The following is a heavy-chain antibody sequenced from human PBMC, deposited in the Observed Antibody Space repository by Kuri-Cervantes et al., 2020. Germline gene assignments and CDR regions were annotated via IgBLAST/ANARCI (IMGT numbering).Heavy chain of an antibody. CDR2: IYYSGST. V-gene: IGHV4-59*08. CDR1: GGSISSYY. CDR3: ARTGDYGGGECGWYFDP. Sequence: SETLSLTCTVSGGSISSYYWIWIRQAPGKGLEWIGYIYYSGSTNYNPYLKSRVTISVDTSKNQFSLKLSSVTAADTAVYYCARTGDYGGGECGWYFDPWGRGTLVTVSS. J-gene: IGHJ2*01. D-gene: IGHD2-21*01.